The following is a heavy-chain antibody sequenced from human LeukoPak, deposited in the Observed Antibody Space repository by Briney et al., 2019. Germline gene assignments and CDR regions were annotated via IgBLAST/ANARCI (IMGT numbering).Heavy chain of an antibody. J-gene: IGHJ4*02. CDR3: AKQGPTVVTHFDT. D-gene: IGHD4-23*01. CDR2: MYHSGST. V-gene: IGHV4-38-2*01. CDR1: GYSISSCYY. Sequence: SETLSLTCAVSGYSISSCYYWGWIRQPPGKGLDWIASMYHSGSTYYNPSLKSRVTISVDTSKNQFSLRLSSVTAADTAVYYCAKQGPTVVTHFDTWGQGTLVTVSS.